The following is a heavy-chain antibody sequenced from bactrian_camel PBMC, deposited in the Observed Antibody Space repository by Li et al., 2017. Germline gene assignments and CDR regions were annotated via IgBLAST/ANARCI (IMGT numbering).Heavy chain of an antibody. J-gene: IGHJ4*01. CDR2: LAINGGT. Sequence: HVQLVESGGGSVQSGGSLRLSCAAPGYSVSQGYMAWFRQAPGKEREGVAYLAINGGTDYTYAVAGRFTISKDNAKDTLYLQMDSLKPEDSAMYYCAADQYAFGLGNAYRYWGQGTQVTVS. CDR1: GYSVSQGY. CDR3: AADQYAFGLGNAYRY. D-gene: IGHD3*01. V-gene: IGHV3S53*01.